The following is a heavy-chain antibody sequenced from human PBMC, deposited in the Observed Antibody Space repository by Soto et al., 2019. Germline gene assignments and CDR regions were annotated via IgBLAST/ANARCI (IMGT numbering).Heavy chain of an antibody. CDR2: IYGGGST. CDR1: GVTVSSNF. D-gene: IGHD1-7*01. V-gene: IGHV3-53*01. Sequence: EVQVVESGGGLIHPGGSLRLSCAASGVTVSSNFMSWVRQAPGKGLEWVSVIYGGGSTYYADSVKGRFTISRDNSKNTVYLQMSSLRVEDTATYYCAKGGWNYWFDPWGQGTLVTVSS. J-gene: IGHJ5*02. CDR3: AKGGWNYWFDP.